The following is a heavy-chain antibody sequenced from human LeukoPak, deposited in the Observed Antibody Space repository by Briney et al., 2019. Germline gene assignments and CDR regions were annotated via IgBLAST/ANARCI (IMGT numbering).Heavy chain of an antibody. CDR2: IYSGDIT. Sequence: GGSLRLSCAASGFTVSSNYMNWVRQAPGKGLEWVSVIYSGDITYYADSVKGRFTISRDNSKNTVYLQMNSLRGEDTAVYYCARETLDCYGGTCYYSDYWGQGTLVTVSS. D-gene: IGHD2-15*01. V-gene: IGHV3-53*01. CDR3: ARETLDCYGGTCYYSDY. CDR1: GFTVSSNY. J-gene: IGHJ4*02.